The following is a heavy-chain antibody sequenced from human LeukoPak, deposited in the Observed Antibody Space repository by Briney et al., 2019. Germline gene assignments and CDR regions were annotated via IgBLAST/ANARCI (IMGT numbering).Heavy chain of an antibody. CDR1: GGTFSSYA. CDR3: ARETLVAGTLDY. CDR2: IIPILGIA. V-gene: IGHV1-69*04. J-gene: IGHJ4*02. D-gene: IGHD6-19*01. Sequence: ASVKVSCKASGGTFSSYAISWVRQAPGQGLEWMGRIIPILGIANYAQKFQGRVTITADKSTSTAYMELSSLRSEDTAVYYCARETLVAGTLDYWGQGTLVTVSS.